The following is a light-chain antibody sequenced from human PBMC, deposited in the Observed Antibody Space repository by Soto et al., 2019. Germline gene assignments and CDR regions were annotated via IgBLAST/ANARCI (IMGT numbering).Light chain of an antibody. V-gene: IGKV3-20*01. Sequence: ESVLTQSPGTLSFSSGERATLSCRASQSVSSNYLAWYQQKPGQAPRLLIYGASTRATGIPDRFSGSGSETDFTLTINRLETEDSAVYYCQQNGSSPTWTFGQGTKVDIK. CDR2: GAS. J-gene: IGKJ1*01. CDR1: QSVSSNY. CDR3: QQNGSSPTWT.